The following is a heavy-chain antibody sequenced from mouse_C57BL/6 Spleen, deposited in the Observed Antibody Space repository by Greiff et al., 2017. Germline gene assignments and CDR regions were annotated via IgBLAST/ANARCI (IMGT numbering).Heavy chain of an antibody. V-gene: IGHV5-9*01. CDR3: ARHYYGSRGNWDFDV. D-gene: IGHD1-1*01. J-gene: IGHJ1*03. CDR1: GFTFSSYT. CDR2: ISGGGGNT. Sequence: EVQRVESGGGLVKPGGSLKLSCAASGFTFSSYTMSWVRQTPGKRLEWVATISGGGGNTYYPDSGKGRFTISRDNAKNTLYLQMSSLRSEDTALYYCARHYYGSRGNWDFDVWGTGTTVTVSS.